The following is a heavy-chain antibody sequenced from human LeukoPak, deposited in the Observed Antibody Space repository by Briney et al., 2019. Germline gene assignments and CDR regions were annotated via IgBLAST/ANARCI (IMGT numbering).Heavy chain of an antibody. V-gene: IGHV4-61*02. J-gene: IGHJ4*02. CDR3: ASGRGDGYDLDY. Sequence: PSETLSLTCTVSGGSISSGSYHCSWIRQPAGKGLEWIGRIYTSRSTNYNPSLKSRVTISVDTSKNQFSLKLSSVTAADTAVYYCASGRGDGYDLDYWGQGTLLTVSS. CDR2: IYTSRST. D-gene: IGHD5-24*01. CDR1: GGSISSGSYH.